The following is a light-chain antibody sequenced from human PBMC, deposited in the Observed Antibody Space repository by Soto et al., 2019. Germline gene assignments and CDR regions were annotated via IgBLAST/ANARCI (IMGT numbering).Light chain of an antibody. V-gene: IGLV2-14*01. CDR1: SSDIGYYNY. CDR2: EVS. J-gene: IGLJ2*01. CDR3: SSYTTSSTLV. Sequence: QSVLTQPASVSGSPGQSITISCTGTSSDIGYYNYVSWYQQYPGKAPKLMIYEVSNRPSGVSNRFSGSKSGNTASLTISGLQAEDEADYDCSSYTTSSTLVFGGGTKVTVL.